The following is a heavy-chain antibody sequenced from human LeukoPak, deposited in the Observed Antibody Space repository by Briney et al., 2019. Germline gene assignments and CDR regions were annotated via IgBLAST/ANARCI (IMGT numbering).Heavy chain of an antibody. CDR2: INPNSGGT. CDR3: ARIYCGSTSCSEYAFDI. D-gene: IGHD2-2*01. Sequence: ASVKVSCKASGYTFTGHYMHWVRQAPGQGLEWIGWINPNSGGTNYAQKFQGRVTMTRDTSISTVYMELSRLRSDDTAVYYCARIYCGSTSCSEYAFDIWGQGTMVTVSS. CDR1: GYTFTGHY. V-gene: IGHV1-2*02. J-gene: IGHJ3*02.